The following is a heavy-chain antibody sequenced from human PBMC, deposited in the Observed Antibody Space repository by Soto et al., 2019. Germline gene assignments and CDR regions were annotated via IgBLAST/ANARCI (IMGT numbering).Heavy chain of an antibody. V-gene: IGHV3-33*01. CDR3: ARWGGSYYESWFDP. D-gene: IGHD1-26*01. J-gene: IGHJ5*02. Sequence: VLLVESGGGVVQPGTSLRLSCAASGFSFRNYGMHWVRQAPGKGLEWVAVTSSDGSTKYYAASVKGRFTISSDNSKNTLYLQMSSLRAEDTALYYCARWGGSYYESWFDPWGQGTLVIVSS. CDR2: TSSDGSTK. CDR1: GFSFRNYG.